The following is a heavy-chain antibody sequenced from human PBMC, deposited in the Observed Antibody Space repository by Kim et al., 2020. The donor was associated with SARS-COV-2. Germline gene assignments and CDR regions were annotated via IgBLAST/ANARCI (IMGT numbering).Heavy chain of an antibody. V-gene: IGHV2-70*01. CDR3: ARITYDILTGYHYGMDV. CDR2: IDWDDDK. D-gene: IGHD3-9*01. CDR1: GFSLSTSGMC. J-gene: IGHJ6*02. Sequence: GPTLVNPTQTLTLTCTFSGFSLSTSGMCVSWIRQPPGKALEWLALIDWDDDKYYSTSLKTRLTISKDTSKNQVVLTMTNMDPVDTATYYCARITYDILTGYHYGMDVWGQGTTVTVSS.